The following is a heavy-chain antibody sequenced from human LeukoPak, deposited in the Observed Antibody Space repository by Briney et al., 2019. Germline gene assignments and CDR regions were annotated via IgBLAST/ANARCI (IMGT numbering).Heavy chain of an antibody. CDR1: GFTFSGSA. D-gene: IGHD6-19*01. CDR2: IRSKANSYAT. J-gene: IGHJ4*02. CDR3: TRPIAVAGNSLDY. Sequence: GGSLRLSCAASGFTFSGSAMHWVRQASGKGLEWVGRIRSKANSYATAYAASVEGRFTISRDDSKNTAYLQMNSLKTEDTAVYYCTRPIAVAGNSLDYWGQGTLVTVSS. V-gene: IGHV3-73*01.